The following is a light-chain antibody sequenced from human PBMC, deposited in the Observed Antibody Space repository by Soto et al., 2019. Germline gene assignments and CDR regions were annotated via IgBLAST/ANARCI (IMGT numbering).Light chain of an antibody. J-gene: IGLJ2*01. V-gene: IGLV1-40*01. Sequence: QSVLTQPSSVSGAPGQTVTISCTGSSSNIGAEYDVHWYQQLPGGAPKLLIYESSDRLSGVPDRFSGSKSGASASLAITGLQAEDEANYDCQSYDSSLSVVVFGVGTKLTVL. CDR3: QSYDSSLSVVV. CDR1: SSNIGAEYD. CDR2: ESS.